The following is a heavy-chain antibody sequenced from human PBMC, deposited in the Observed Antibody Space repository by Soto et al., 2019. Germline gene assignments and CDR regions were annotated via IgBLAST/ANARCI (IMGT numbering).Heavy chain of an antibody. Sequence: QVQLVESGGGVVQPGRSLRLSCAASGFTFSSYAMHWVRQAPGKGLEWVAVISYDGSNKYYADTVKGRFTISRDNSKNTLYLQMNSLRAEDTAVYYCAREGDGYNQYYFDYWGQGTLVTVSS. D-gene: IGHD5-12*01. V-gene: IGHV3-30-3*01. CDR3: AREGDGYNQYYFDY. J-gene: IGHJ4*02. CDR1: GFTFSSYA. CDR2: ISYDGSNK.